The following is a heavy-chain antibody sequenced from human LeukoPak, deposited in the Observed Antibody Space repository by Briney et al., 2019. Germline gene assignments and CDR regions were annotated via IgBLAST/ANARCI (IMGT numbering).Heavy chain of an antibody. J-gene: IGHJ6*02. D-gene: IGHD5-12*01. CDR1: DGSISSHY. Sequence: SETLSLTCTVSDGSISSHYWSWIRPPAGEGLEWIGRIYTSGGTNYNPSLKSRVTMSVDTSKNQFSLKLSSVTAADTAVYYCASSQWLASYYYYGMDVWGQGTSVTASS. CDR2: IYTSGGT. V-gene: IGHV4-4*07. CDR3: ASSQWLASYYYYGMDV.